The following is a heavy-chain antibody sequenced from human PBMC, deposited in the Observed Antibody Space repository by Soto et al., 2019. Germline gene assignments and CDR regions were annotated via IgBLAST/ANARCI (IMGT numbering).Heavy chain of an antibody. Sequence: ASVKVSCKASGGTFSSYAISWVRQAPGQGLEWMGGIIPIFGTANYAQKFQGRVTITADESTSTAYMELSSLRSEDTAVYYCARARSGSYYNADYYYGKDVWGQGTTVTVSS. D-gene: IGHD3-10*01. J-gene: IGHJ6*02. CDR3: ARARSGSYYNADYYYGKDV. CDR1: GGTFSSYA. CDR2: IIPIFGTA. V-gene: IGHV1-69*13.